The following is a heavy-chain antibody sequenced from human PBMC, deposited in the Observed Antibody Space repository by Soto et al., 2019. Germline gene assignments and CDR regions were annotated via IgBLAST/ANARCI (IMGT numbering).Heavy chain of an antibody. Sequence: QITLKESGPTLVKPTQTLTLTCTFSGFSLSTSGVGVGWIRQPPGKALEWLALIYWDDDKRYSPSLKSSLPITKDASKNQVVLTMTNMDPVDTATDDCAHKPGQRLGTNFDYWGQETLVTVSS. V-gene: IGHV2-5*02. D-gene: IGHD6-19*01. CDR2: IYWDDDK. CDR3: AHKPGQRLGTNFDY. CDR1: GFSLSTSGVG. J-gene: IGHJ4*02.